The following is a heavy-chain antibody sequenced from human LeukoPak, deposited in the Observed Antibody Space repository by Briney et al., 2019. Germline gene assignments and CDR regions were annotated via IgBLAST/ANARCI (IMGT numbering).Heavy chain of an antibody. J-gene: IGHJ5*02. CDR1: GFTVSSNY. CDR2: IYSGGST. V-gene: IGHV3-53*01. D-gene: IGHD6-6*01. Sequence: GGSLRLSCAASGFTVSSNYMSWVRQAPGKGLEWVSVIYSGGSTYYADSVKGRFTISRDNSKNTLYLQMSSLRAEDTAVYYCAKEGSSIAARFGFDPWGQGTLVTVSS. CDR3: AKEGSSIAARFGFDP.